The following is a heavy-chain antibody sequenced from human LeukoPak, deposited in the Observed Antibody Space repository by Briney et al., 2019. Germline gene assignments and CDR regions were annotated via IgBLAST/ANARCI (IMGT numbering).Heavy chain of an antibody. D-gene: IGHD2-8*01. Sequence: SETLSLTCTVSGYSISSGYYWGWIRQPPGKGLEWIGEINHSGSTNYNPSLKSRVTISVDTSKNQFSLKLSSVTAADTAVYYCARGWPWSRNGAYWGQGTLVTVSS. V-gene: IGHV4-38-2*02. CDR1: GYSISSGYY. J-gene: IGHJ4*02. CDR2: INHSGST. CDR3: ARGWPWSRNGAY.